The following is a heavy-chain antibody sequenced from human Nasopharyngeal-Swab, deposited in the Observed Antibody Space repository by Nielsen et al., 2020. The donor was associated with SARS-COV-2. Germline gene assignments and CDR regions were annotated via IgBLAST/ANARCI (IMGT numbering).Heavy chain of an antibody. V-gene: IGHV4-34*01. D-gene: IGHD3-10*01. J-gene: IGHJ4*02. CDR3: ARRSWFRDIFD. CDR2: INHSGST. Sequence: WIRQPPGKGLEWIGEINHSGSTNYNPSLKSRVTISADTSKNQFSLKLSSVTAADTAVYYCARRSWFRDIFDWGQGTLVTVSS.